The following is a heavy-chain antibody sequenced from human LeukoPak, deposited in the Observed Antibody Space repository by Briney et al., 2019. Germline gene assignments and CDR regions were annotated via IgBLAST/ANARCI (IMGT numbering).Heavy chain of an antibody. Sequence: PGGSLRLSCAASGFTFSSYSMNWVRQAPGKGLEWVSYITSSTINYADSVKGRFTISRDNSKNTLYLQMNSLRAEDTAVYYCAKDRTRYSYGNGDLGYWGQGTLVTVSS. CDR3: AKDRTRYSYGNGDLGY. J-gene: IGHJ4*02. V-gene: IGHV3-48*01. D-gene: IGHD5-18*01. CDR2: ITSSTI. CDR1: GFTFSSYS.